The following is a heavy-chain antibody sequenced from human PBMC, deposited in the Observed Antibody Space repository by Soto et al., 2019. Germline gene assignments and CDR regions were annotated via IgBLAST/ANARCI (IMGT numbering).Heavy chain of an antibody. Sequence: PGGSLRLSCAASGFTFSSYGMHWVRQAPGKGLEWVAVIWYDGSNKYYADSVKGRFTISRDNSKNTLYLQMNSLRAEDTAVYYCAEDLDPVVAATPQLPMDVWGQGTTVTVSS. CDR3: AEDLDPVVAATPQLPMDV. V-gene: IGHV3-30*02. CDR2: IWYDGSNK. J-gene: IGHJ6*02. CDR1: GFTFSSYG. D-gene: IGHD2-15*01.